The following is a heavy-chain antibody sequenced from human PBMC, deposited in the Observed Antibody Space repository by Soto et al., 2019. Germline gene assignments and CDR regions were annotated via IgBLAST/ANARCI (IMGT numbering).Heavy chain of an antibody. D-gene: IGHD1-1*01. V-gene: IGHV3-11*01. J-gene: IGHJ3*02. CDR1: GFTFSDYY. Sequence: GSLRLSCAASGFTFSDYYMSWIRQAPGKGLEWVSYITSSGSTIYYADSVKGRFTISRDNAKNSLYLQMNSLRAEDTAVYYCARDELNPLPDAAFDIWGQGTMVTVSS. CDR2: ITSSGSTI. CDR3: ARDELNPLPDAAFDI.